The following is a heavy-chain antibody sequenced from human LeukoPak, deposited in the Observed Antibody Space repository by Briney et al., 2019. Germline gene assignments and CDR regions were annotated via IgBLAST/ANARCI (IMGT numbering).Heavy chain of an antibody. CDR2: IKIDGSST. CDR3: ARDPRYCSGGSCSEDNWFDH. CDR1: GFTFSSYW. V-gene: IGHV3-74*01. Sequence: PGVSLRLSCAASGFTFSSYWMHWVRQAPGKGRVWVSHIKIDGSSTSYADSVKGRFTISRDNAKNTLYLQMNRLRDGETAVYYCARDPRYCSGGSCSEDNWFDHWGQGTLVTVSS. J-gene: IGHJ5*02. D-gene: IGHD2-15*01.